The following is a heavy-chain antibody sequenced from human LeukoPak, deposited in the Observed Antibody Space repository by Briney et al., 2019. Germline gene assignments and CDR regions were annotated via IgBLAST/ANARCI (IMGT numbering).Heavy chain of an antibody. CDR1: GGSLSGYY. Sequence: SSETLPLTCAVYGGSLSGYYWSWIRQPPGKGLEWIGEINHSGSTNYNPSLKSRVTISVDTSKNQFSLKLSSVTAADTAVYYCARGSRTTGRGDYWGQGTLVTVSS. D-gene: IGHD1-1*01. CDR3: ARGSRTTGRGDY. J-gene: IGHJ4*02. V-gene: IGHV4-34*01. CDR2: INHSGST.